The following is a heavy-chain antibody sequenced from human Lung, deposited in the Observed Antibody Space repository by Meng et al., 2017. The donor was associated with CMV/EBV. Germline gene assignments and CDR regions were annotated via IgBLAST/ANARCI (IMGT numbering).Heavy chain of an antibody. CDR2: INHSGST. J-gene: IGHJ4*02. V-gene: IGHV4-34*01. CDR3: ARALVVPAPSLDY. Sequence: FSSYEMKWVRQAPGKGLEWIGEINHSGSTNYNPSLKSRVTISVDTSKNQFSLKLSSVTAADTAVYYCARALVVPAPSLDYWGQGTLVTVS. D-gene: IGHD2-2*01. CDR1: FSSYE.